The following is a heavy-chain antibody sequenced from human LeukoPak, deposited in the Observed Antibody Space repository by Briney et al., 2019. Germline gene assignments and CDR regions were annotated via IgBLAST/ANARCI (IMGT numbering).Heavy chain of an antibody. Sequence: GGSLRLSCAASGFTFSSSAMHWVRQAPGKGLEWVAVIWYDGSNKYYADSVKGRFTISRDNSKNTLYLQMNSLRAEDTAVYYCARAWDISIFGVVITQGLLASGMDVWGQGTTVTVSS. V-gene: IGHV3-33*08. J-gene: IGHJ6*02. D-gene: IGHD3-3*01. CDR2: IWYDGSNK. CDR1: GFTFSSSA. CDR3: ARAWDISIFGVVITQGLLASGMDV.